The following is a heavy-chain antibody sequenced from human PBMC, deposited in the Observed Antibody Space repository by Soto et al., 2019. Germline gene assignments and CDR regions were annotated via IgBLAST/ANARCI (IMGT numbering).Heavy chain of an antibody. J-gene: IGHJ6*02. D-gene: IGHD5-18*01. V-gene: IGHV1-46*01. Sequence: ASVKVSCKASGYTFTSYYMHWVRQAPGQGLEWMGIINPSGGSTSYAQKFQGRVTMTRDTSTSTVYMELSSLRSEDTAVYYCASAVDTAMVTRISCGMDVWGQGTTVTVSS. CDR3: ASAVDTAMVTRISCGMDV. CDR2: INPSGGST. CDR1: GYTFTSYY.